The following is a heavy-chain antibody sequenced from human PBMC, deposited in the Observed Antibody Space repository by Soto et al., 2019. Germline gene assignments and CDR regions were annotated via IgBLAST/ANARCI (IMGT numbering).Heavy chain of an antibody. CDR3: ATSYLGAYDAFDI. Sequence: ASVKVSCKVSGYTLTELSMHWVRQAPGKGLEWMGGFDPEDGETIYAQKFQGRVTMTEDTSTDTAYMELSSLRSEDTVVYYCATSYLGAYDAFDIWGQGTMVTVSS. V-gene: IGHV1-24*01. D-gene: IGHD1-26*01. J-gene: IGHJ3*02. CDR1: GYTLTELS. CDR2: FDPEDGET.